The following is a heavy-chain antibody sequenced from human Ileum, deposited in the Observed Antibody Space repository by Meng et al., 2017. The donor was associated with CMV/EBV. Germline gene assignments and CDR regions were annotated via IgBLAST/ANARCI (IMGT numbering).Heavy chain of an antibody. CDR3: AKDINWGFDP. V-gene: IGHV3-30*02. CDR2: IRSDDNNK. D-gene: IGHD7-27*01. Sequence: QVQLGGSGGGVVQPGGSLRLSCAASGFTFRSFGMHWVRQAPGKGLEWAALIRSDDNNKYYADSVKGRFTISRDISKNTLYLQMNSLRPEDTAVYCCAKDINWGFDPWGQGTLVTVSS. J-gene: IGHJ5*02. CDR1: GFTFRSFG.